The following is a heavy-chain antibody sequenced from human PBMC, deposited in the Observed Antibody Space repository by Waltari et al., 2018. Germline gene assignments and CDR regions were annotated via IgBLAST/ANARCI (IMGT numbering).Heavy chain of an antibody. Sequence: QLQLQESGPGVVRPSETLSLTCTVSGGSISDHDHYWGWVRQPPGKGLEWIGSAHYRGTAYYNPSLTGRVVISVDTSKNHFSLRLNSMTAADTAVYYCAREAVLYFGELSGEFDYRGQGSLVTVSS. CDR2: AHYRGTA. J-gene: IGHJ4*02. D-gene: IGHD3-10*01. CDR3: AREAVLYFGELSGEFDY. CDR1: GGSISDHDHY. V-gene: IGHV4-39*07.